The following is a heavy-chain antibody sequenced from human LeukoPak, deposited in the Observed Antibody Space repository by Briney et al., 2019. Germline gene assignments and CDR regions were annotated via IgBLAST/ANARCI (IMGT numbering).Heavy chain of an antibody. V-gene: IGHV4-59*01. CDR2: IYYSGST. J-gene: IGHJ6*03. CDR1: GGSISSYY. Sequence: SETLSLTXTVSGGSISSYYWSWIRQPPGKGLEWIGYIYYSGSTNYNPSLKSRVTISVDTSKNQFSLKLSSVTAADTAVYYCARESLDYDFWSGYYSSYYYYYMDVWGKGTTVTVSS. D-gene: IGHD3-3*01. CDR3: ARESLDYDFWSGYYSSYYYYYMDV.